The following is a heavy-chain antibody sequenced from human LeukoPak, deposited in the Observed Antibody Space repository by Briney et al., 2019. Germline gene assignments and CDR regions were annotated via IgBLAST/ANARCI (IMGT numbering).Heavy chain of an antibody. V-gene: IGHV4-34*01. J-gene: IGHJ4*02. Sequence: PSETLSLTCAVYGGSFSGYYWSWIRQPPGKGLEWIGETNHSGSTNYNPSLKSRVTISVDTSKNQFSLKLSSVTAADTAVYYCARGAIVVVPAAIWGFDYWGQGTLVTVSS. CDR2: TNHSGST. CDR1: GGSFSGYY. D-gene: IGHD2-2*02. CDR3: ARGAIVVVPAAIWGFDY.